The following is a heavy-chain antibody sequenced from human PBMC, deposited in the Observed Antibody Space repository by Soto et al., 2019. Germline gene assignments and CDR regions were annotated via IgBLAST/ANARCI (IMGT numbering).Heavy chain of an antibody. V-gene: IGHV1-2*04. Sequence: GASVKVSCKASGYTFTGYYMHWVRQAPGQGLEWMGWINPNSGGTNYAQKFQGWVTMTRDTSISTAYMELSSLRSEDTAVYYCARVSSITNFSSYREHDYWGQGTLVTVSS. CDR1: GYTFTGYY. CDR3: ARVSSITNFSSYREHDY. J-gene: IGHJ4*02. D-gene: IGHD3-3*01. CDR2: INPNSGGT.